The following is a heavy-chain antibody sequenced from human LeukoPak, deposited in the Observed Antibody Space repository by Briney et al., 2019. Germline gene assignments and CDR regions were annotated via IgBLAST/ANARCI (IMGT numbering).Heavy chain of an antibody. D-gene: IGHD1-26*01. CDR3: AKGPLRDDTGSYCDY. Sequence: GGSLRLSCAASGFTFSAYVMEWVRQAPGKGLEWVAFIRYDGSNKFYADSVKGRFTISRDNSKNTLFLQMNNLRAEDTAVYYCAKGPLRDDTGSYCDYWGQGTLVTVSS. CDR2: IRYDGSNK. V-gene: IGHV3-30*02. J-gene: IGHJ4*02. CDR1: GFTFSAYV.